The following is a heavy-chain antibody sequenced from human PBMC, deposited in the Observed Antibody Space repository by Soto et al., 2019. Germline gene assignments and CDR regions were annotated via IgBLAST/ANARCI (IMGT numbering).Heavy chain of an antibody. J-gene: IGHJ4*02. Sequence: PSETLSLTCTVSGGYLSSYYWSWIRQPPGKGLEWIGYIYYSGSTNYNPSLKSRVTISVDTSKNQFSLKLSSVTAADTAVYYCASYDFWSGYLDYWGQGTLVTVSS. CDR3: ASYDFWSGYLDY. CDR2: IYYSGST. D-gene: IGHD3-3*01. V-gene: IGHV4-59*01. CDR1: GGYLSSYY.